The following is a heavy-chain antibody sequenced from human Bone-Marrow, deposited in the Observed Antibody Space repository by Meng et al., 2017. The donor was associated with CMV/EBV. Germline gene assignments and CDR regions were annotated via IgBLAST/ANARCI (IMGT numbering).Heavy chain of an antibody. J-gene: IGHJ6*02. V-gene: IGHV4-39*01. Sequence: SETLSLTCTVSGGSISSGGYYWSWIRQPPGKGLEWIGSIYYSGSTYYNPSLKSRVTISVDTSKNQFSLKLSSVTAADTAVYYCARLDASIVVVPAAIWGRIHFGMDVWGQGTTVTVSS. CDR3: ARLDASIVVVPAAIWGRIHFGMDV. D-gene: IGHD2-2*01. CDR2: IYYSGST. CDR1: GGSISSGGYY.